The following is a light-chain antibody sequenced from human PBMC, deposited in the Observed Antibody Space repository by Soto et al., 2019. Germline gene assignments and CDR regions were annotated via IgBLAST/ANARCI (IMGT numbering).Light chain of an antibody. J-gene: IGLJ1*01. Sequence: QSVLTQPASVSGSPGQSITISCTGTSSDVGGYNYVSWYQQHPGKAPKLMIYDVSSRPSGVSNRFSGSKSGNTASLTISGLQAENEAVYYSTSSTRTSISTYVFGTGTNVPV. CDR2: DVS. CDR1: SSDVGGYNY. V-gene: IGLV2-14*01. CDR3: TSSTRTSISTYV.